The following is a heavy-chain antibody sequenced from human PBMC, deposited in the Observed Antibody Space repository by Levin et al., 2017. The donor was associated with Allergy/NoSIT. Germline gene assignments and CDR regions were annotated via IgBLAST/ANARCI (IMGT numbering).Heavy chain of an antibody. Sequence: GGSLRLSCAASGFTFSSYAMHWVRQAPGKGLEWVAVISYDGSNKYYADSVKGRFTISRDNSKNTLYLQMNSLRAEDTAVYYCAREGVRYFDWLPPHNWFDPWGQGTLVTVSS. CDR1: GFTFSSYA. CDR3: AREGVRYFDWLPPHNWFDP. J-gene: IGHJ5*02. D-gene: IGHD3-9*01. CDR2: ISYDGSNK. V-gene: IGHV3-30-3*01.